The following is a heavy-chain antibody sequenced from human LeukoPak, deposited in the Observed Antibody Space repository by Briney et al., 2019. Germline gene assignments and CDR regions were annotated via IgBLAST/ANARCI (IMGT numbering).Heavy chain of an antibody. D-gene: IGHD5-12*01. CDR3: ARDTQGYSGYVAYYYGMDV. CDR2: ISSSGSTI. CDR1: GFTFSSYE. Sequence: GGSLSLSCAASGFTFSSYEMNWVRQAPGKGLEWVSYISSSGSTIYYADSVNGRFTISRDNAKNSLYLQMNSLRAEDTAVYYCARDTQGYSGYVAYYYGMDVWGQGTTVTVSS. J-gene: IGHJ6*02. V-gene: IGHV3-48*03.